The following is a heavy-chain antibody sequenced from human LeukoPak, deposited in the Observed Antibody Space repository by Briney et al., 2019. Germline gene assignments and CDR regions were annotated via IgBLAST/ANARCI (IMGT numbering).Heavy chain of an antibody. J-gene: IGHJ3*02. V-gene: IGHV3-15*01. CDR1: GFPFSNAW. CDR3: TTEWELPLNAFDI. Sequence: GGSLRLSCAASGFPFSNAWMSWVRQAPGKGLEWVGHIKSKTDGGTTDYAAHVKGRFTISRDDSKNTLYLQMNSLKTEDTAVYYCTTEWELPLNAFDIWGQGTMVTVSS. CDR2: IKSKTDGGTT. D-gene: IGHD1-26*01.